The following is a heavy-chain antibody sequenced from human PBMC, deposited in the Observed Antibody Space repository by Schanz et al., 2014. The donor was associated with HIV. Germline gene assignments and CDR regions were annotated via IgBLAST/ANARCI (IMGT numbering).Heavy chain of an antibody. Sequence: EVQLVESGGGLVKPGGSLRLTCAASGFTFSNGWMSWVRQAPGKGLEWARRIKSKTDGGTTDYAAPVKGRFTISRDDSKNTLYLQMNSLKTEDTAVYFCTTRRVLGVVQDSWGRGTLVTVSS. CDR2: IKSKTDGGTT. V-gene: IGHV3-15*01. D-gene: IGHD3-3*01. CDR1: GFTFSNGW. CDR3: TTRRVLGVVQDS. J-gene: IGHJ4*02.